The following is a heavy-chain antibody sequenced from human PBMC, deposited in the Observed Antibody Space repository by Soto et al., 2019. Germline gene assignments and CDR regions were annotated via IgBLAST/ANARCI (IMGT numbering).Heavy chain of an antibody. CDR1: GYTFTGYY. D-gene: IGHD2-21*01. Sequence: GASVKVSCKASGYTFTGYYMHWARQAPGQGLEWMGWINPNSGGTNYAQKFQVWVTMTRDTSISTAYMELSRLRSDDTAVYYCARERVVCGGCMDVWGQGTTVTVSS. V-gene: IGHV1-2*04. J-gene: IGHJ6*02. CDR2: INPNSGGT. CDR3: ARERVVCGGCMDV.